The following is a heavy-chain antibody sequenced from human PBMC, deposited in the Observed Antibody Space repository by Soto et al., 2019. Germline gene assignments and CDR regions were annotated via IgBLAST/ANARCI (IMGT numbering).Heavy chain of an antibody. CDR1: GYTFTTYG. CDR3: ARDTAMAPPDA. V-gene: IGHV1-18*01. Sequence: QVQLVQSGAEVKKPGASVKVSCKASGYTFTTYGITWVRQAPGQGLEWMGWISAYNGNTKYAQKLQGRVTMTTDTSTSTDYMQLRSLRSDDTAVYYCARDTAMAPPDAWGQGTLVTVSS. D-gene: IGHD5-18*01. J-gene: IGHJ4*02. CDR2: ISAYNGNT.